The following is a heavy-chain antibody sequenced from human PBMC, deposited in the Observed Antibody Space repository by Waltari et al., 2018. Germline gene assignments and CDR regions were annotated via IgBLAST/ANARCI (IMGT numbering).Heavy chain of an antibody. D-gene: IGHD3-10*01. J-gene: IGHJ4*02. CDR3: ASEQSYD. CDR1: GFTFSSYS. V-gene: IGHV3-48*04. CDR2: ISSSSSTI. Sequence: EVQLVESGGGLVQPGGSLRLSCAASGFTFSSYSMNWVRHAPGKGLECASYISSSSSTIYYADSVKGRFTISRDNAKNSLYLQMNSLRAEDTAVYYCASEQSYDLGQGTLVTVSS.